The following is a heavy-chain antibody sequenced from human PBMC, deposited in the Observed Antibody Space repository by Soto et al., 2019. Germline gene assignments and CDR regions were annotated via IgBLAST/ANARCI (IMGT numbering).Heavy chain of an antibody. Sequence: EVQLVESGGGLVQPGGSLRLSCAVSGVPFGTFTMNWVRQAPGKGLECVSGLSDNVGTTHYAYSVKGRFTISRDKSKKTLYLQMNNLRAEDTAVYYCAKHFIGGRLQSPFDLWGQGTLVTVSS. CDR3: AKHFIGGRLQSPFDL. CDR2: LSDNVGTT. J-gene: IGHJ4*02. V-gene: IGHV3-23*04. D-gene: IGHD1-1*01. CDR1: GVPFGTFT.